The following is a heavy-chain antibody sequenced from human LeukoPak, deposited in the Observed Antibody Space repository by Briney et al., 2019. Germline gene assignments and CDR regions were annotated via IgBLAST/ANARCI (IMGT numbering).Heavy chain of an antibody. CDR1: GFTVSSNY. D-gene: IGHD2-15*01. Sequence: GGSLRLSCAASGFTVSSNYMSWVRQAPGKGLEWVSVIYSGGSTYYADSVNGRFTISRDNSKNTLYLQMNSLRAEDTAVYYCARVVVAAFDAFDIWGQGTMVTVSS. CDR2: IYSGGST. J-gene: IGHJ3*02. CDR3: ARVVVAAFDAFDI. V-gene: IGHV3-66*01.